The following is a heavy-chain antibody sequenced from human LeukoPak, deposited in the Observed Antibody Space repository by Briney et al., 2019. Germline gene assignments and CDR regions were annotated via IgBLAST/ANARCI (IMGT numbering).Heavy chain of an antibody. J-gene: IGHJ4*02. Sequence: SETLSLTCTVSGGSISSYYWSLIRQPAGKGLEWIGRIYTSGSTNYNPSLKSRVTMSVDTSKNQFSLKLSSVTAADTAVYYCAREYSSGWYDSYYFDYWGQGTLVTVSS. V-gene: IGHV4-4*07. CDR2: IYTSGST. CDR3: AREYSSGWYDSYYFDY. CDR1: GGSISSYY. D-gene: IGHD6-19*01.